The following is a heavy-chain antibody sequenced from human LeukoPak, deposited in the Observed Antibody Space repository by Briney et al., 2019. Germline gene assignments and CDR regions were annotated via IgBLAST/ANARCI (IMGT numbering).Heavy chain of an antibody. V-gene: IGHV3-21*01. Sequence: AGGSLRLSCAASGFTFSSYSMNWVRQAPGKGLEWVSSISSSSSYIYYADSVKGRFTISRDNAKNSLYLQMNSLRAEDTAVYYCAREYCSGGSCYYYFDYWGQGTLVTVSS. J-gene: IGHJ4*02. CDR1: GFTFSSYS. D-gene: IGHD2-15*01. CDR3: AREYCSGGSCYYYFDY. CDR2: ISSSSSYI.